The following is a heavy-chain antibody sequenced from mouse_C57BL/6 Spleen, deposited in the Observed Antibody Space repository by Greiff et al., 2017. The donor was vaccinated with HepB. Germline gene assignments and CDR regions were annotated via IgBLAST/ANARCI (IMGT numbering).Heavy chain of an antibody. CDR1: GYSITSGYD. Sequence: VQLQQSGPGMVKPSQSLSLTCTVTGYSITSGYDWHWIRHFPGNKLEWMGYISYSGSTNYNPSLKSRIPITHDTSKNHFFLKLNSVTTEDTATYYCARGAYYGSSYWFAYWGQGTLVTVSA. CDR2: ISYSGST. V-gene: IGHV3-1*01. J-gene: IGHJ3*01. D-gene: IGHD1-1*01. CDR3: ARGAYYGSSYWFAY.